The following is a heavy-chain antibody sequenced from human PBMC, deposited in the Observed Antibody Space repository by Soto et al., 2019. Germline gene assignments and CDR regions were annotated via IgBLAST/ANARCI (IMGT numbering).Heavy chain of an antibody. CDR1: GFTYTRYS. CDR2: ISSTTNYI. Sequence: GGSLRLSCAASGFTYTRYSMNWVRQAPGKGLEWVSSISSTTNYIYYGDSMKGRFTISRENAKNSLYLEMNSLRAEDTAVYYCARESEDLTSNFDYWGQGTLVTVSS. V-gene: IGHV3-21*06. J-gene: IGHJ4*02. CDR3: ARESEDLTSNFDY.